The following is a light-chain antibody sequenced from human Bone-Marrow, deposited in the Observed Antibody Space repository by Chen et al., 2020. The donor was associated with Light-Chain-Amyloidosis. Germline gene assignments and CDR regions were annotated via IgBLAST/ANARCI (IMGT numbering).Light chain of an antibody. CDR3: QVWDRSSDRPV. CDR1: NIGSTS. J-gene: IGLJ3*02. CDR2: DDS. V-gene: IGLV3-21*02. Sequence: SYVLTQPSSVSVAPGQTATIACGGNNIGSTSVHWYQQTPGQAPLLAVYDDSDRPSGIPERLSGSNSGKTATLTISRVEAGDEADYYCQVWDRSSDRPVFGGGTKLTVL.